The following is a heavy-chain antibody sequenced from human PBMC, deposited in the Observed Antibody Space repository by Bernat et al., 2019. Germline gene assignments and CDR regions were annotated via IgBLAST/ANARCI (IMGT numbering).Heavy chain of an antibody. Sequence: EVQLLESGGGLVQPGGSLRLSCAASGFTFSSYAMSWVRQAPGKGLEWVSAISGSGGSTYYADSVKGRFTISRDNSKNTLYLQMNSLRAEDTAVYYCAKDFGMTLPSGPQMDYWGQGTLVTVSS. D-gene: IGHD3-10*01. V-gene: IGHV3-23*01. CDR3: AKDFGMTLPSGPQMDY. J-gene: IGHJ4*02. CDR1: GFTFSSYA. CDR2: ISGSGGST.